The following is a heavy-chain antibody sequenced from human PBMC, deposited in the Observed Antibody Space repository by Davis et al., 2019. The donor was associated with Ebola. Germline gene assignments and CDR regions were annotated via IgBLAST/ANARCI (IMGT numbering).Heavy chain of an antibody. D-gene: IGHD3-10*01. Sequence: PGGSLRLSCAASGFTFTNGWMSWVRQAPGKGLEWVGRIKSKADGGTTDYTAPVKGRFSISRDDSKNTLYLQMNSLKTEDTAVYYCTADHGTSGDLHWGQGTLVTVSS. V-gene: IGHV3-15*01. CDR1: GFTFTNGW. J-gene: IGHJ4*02. CDR3: TADHGTSGDLH. CDR2: IKSKADGGTT.